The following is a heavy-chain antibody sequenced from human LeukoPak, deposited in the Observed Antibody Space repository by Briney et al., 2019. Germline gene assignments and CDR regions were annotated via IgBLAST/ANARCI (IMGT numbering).Heavy chain of an antibody. CDR3: ARKDIVATITPFDY. Sequence: SVKVSCKASGGTFSSYAISWVRQAPGQGLEWMGGIIPIFGTANYAQKFQGRVTITADESTSTAYMELSRLRSEDTAVYYCARKDIVATITPFDYWGQGTLVTVSS. D-gene: IGHD5-12*01. CDR2: IIPIFGTA. J-gene: IGHJ4*02. CDR1: GGTFSSYA. V-gene: IGHV1-69*13.